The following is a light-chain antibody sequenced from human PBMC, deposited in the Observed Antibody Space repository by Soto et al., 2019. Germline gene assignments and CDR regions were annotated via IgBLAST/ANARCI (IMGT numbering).Light chain of an antibody. CDR3: CSFAGLNTLL. V-gene: IGLV2-23*01. CDR1: SSDVGSYNL. Sequence: QSVLTQPASVSGSPGQSITISCTGTSSDVGSYNLVSWYQQHPGKAPKLMIYEGSKRPSGVSNRFSGSKSGNTASLTISGLQAEDEADYYCCSFAGLNTLLFGGGTQLTVL. J-gene: IGLJ7*01. CDR2: EGS.